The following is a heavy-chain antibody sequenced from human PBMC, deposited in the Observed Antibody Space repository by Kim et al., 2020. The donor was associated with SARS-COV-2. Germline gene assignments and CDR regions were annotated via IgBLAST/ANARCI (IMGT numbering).Heavy chain of an antibody. V-gene: IGHV3-64D*09. CDR1: GFTFSSYA. CDR2: ISSNGGST. Sequence: GGSLRLSCSASGFTFSSYAMHWVRQAPGKGLEYVSAISSNGGSTYYADSVKGRFTISRDNSKNTLYLQMSSLRAEDTAVYYCVKDLVRVDCTNGVCYRYPDPYWGQGTLVTVSS. CDR3: VKDLVRVDCTNGVCYRYPDPY. J-gene: IGHJ4*02. D-gene: IGHD2-8*01.